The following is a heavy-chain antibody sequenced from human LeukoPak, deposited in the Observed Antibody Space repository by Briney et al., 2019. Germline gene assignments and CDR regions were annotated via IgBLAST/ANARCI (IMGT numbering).Heavy chain of an antibody. Sequence: GSLRLSCAASGFAFSTYSLSWVRQAPGKGLEWVSSISYTSNYIYYADSVKGRFTISRDNAKTSLYLQMNSLRAEDTAVYYCASGGSGSYLLYFDYWGQGTLVTVSS. V-gene: IGHV3-21*01. CDR3: ASGGSGSYLLYFDY. CDR1: GFAFSTYS. D-gene: IGHD1-26*01. CDR2: ISYTSNYI. J-gene: IGHJ4*02.